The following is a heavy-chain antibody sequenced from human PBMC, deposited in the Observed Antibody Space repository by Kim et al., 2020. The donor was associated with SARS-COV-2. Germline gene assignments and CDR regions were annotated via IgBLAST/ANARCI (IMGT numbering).Heavy chain of an antibody. V-gene: IGHV3-23*01. Sequence: GSTYYADSVKGRFTISRDNSKNTLYLQMNSLRAEDTAVYYCACRSFDAFDIWGQGTMVTVSS. CDR3: ACRSFDAFDI. J-gene: IGHJ3*02. CDR2: GST.